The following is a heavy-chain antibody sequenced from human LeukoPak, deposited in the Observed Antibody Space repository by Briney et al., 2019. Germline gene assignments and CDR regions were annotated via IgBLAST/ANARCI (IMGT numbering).Heavy chain of an antibody. CDR1: GGSISSGSYY. CDR3: AREPNGYCSGGSCYGGWFDP. Sequence: PSQTLSLTCTVSGGSISSGSYYWRWIRQPAGKGLEWIGRIYTSGSTNYNPSLKSRVTISVDTSKNQFSLKLSSVTAADTAVYYCAREPNGYCSGGSCYGGWFDPWGQGTLVTVSS. V-gene: IGHV4-61*02. D-gene: IGHD2-15*01. J-gene: IGHJ5*02. CDR2: IYTSGST.